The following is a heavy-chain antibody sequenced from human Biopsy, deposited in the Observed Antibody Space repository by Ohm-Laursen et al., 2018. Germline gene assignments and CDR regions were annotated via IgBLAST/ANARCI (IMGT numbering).Heavy chain of an antibody. J-gene: IGHJ5*02. CDR1: GYNFISYS. Sequence: SVKVSCKTSGYNFISYSINWVRQAPGQGLEWMGWMIPSSGKTGYAQRFQGRVTLTMNTSISTAYMELSGLRSEDTAVYFCARGYSRRVSIFEASIYWFDTWGQGTLVTVSS. D-gene: IGHD6-6*01. CDR2: MIPSSGKT. V-gene: IGHV1-8*01. CDR3: ARGYSRRVSIFEASIYWFDT.